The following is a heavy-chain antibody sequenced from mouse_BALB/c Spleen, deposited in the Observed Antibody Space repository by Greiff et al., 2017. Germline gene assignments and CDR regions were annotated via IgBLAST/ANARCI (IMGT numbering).Heavy chain of an antibody. J-gene: IGHJ2*01. V-gene: IGHV1S135*01. D-gene: IGHD2-1*01. CDR3: ARGYGNYSPHFDY. Sequence: VQLKQSGPELMKPGASVKISCKASGYSFTSYYMHWVKQSHGKSLEWIGYIDPFNGGTSYNQKFKGKATLTVDKSSSTAYMHLSSLTSEDSAVYYCARGYGNYSPHFDYWGQGTTLTVSS. CDR2: IDPFNGGT. CDR1: GYSFTSYY.